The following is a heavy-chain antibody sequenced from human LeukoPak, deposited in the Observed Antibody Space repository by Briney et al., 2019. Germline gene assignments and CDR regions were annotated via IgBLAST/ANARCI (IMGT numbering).Heavy chain of an antibody. CDR2: ISYDGSNK. CDR3: ARERDTAMVDTYNWFDP. Sequence: GGSLRLSCAASGFTFSSYAMHWVRQAPGKGLEWVAVISYDGSNKYYADSVKGRFTISRDNSKNTLYLQMNSLRAEDTAVYYCARERDTAMVDTYNWFDPWGQGTLVTVSS. CDR1: GFTFSSYA. J-gene: IGHJ5*02. V-gene: IGHV3-30-3*01. D-gene: IGHD5-18*01.